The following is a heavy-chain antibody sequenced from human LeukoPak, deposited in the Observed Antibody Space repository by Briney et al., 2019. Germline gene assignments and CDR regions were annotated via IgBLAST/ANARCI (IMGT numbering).Heavy chain of an antibody. V-gene: IGHV3-33*08. CDR1: GFTFSSYA. J-gene: IGHJ4*02. CDR2: IWYDGSNK. Sequence: GGSLRLSCAASGFTFSSYAMHWVRQAPGKGLEWVAVIWYDGSNKYYADSVKGRFTISRDNSKNTLYLQMNSLRAEDTAVYYCARDQRALGYSYGFDYWGQGTLVTVSS. D-gene: IGHD5-18*01. CDR3: ARDQRALGYSYGFDY.